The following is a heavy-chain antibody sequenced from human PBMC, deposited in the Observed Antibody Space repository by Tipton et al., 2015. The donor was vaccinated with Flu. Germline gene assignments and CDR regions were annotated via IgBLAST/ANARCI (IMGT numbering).Heavy chain of an antibody. D-gene: IGHD1-1*01. CDR1: GDSIGSRYY. J-gene: IGHJ4*02. CDR2: IHRAGNS. CDR3: ARGTGDADTYFDS. Sequence: LRLSCSVSGDSIGSRYYWGWIRQPPGKGLEWIGNIHRAGNSYYNTSLKSRVTISVDTSKNQFSLKLRSVTAADTAVYYCARGTGDADTYFDSWGQGTLVTVSS. V-gene: IGHV4-38-2*02.